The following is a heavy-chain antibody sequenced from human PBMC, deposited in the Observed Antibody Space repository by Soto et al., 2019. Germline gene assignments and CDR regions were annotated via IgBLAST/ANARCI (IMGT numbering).Heavy chain of an antibody. V-gene: IGHV3-23*01. CDR3: AKVPGAQNGENAKKIKDYYYYGMDV. CDR2: ISGSGGST. D-gene: IGHD3-10*01. Sequence: GGSLRLSCAASGFTFSSYAMSWVRQAPGKGLEWVSAISGSGGSTYYADSVKGRFTISRDNSKNTLYLQMNSLRAEDTAVYYCAKVPGAQNGENAKKIKDYYYYGMDVWGQGTTVTVSS. CDR1: GFTFSSYA. J-gene: IGHJ6*02.